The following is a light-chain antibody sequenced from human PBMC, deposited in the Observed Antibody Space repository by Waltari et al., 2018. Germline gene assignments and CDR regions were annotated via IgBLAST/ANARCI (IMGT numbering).Light chain of an antibody. CDR3: CSYAGSVV. CDR2: DVS. Sequence: QSVLTQPRSVSGSPGQSVTISCTGTSSDIGGYDYVSWYQQHPGKAPKLMIYDVSKRPSWVPDRFSGSKSGNTASLTISGLQAEDEADYYCCSYAGSVVFGGGTKLTVL. J-gene: IGLJ2*01. V-gene: IGLV2-11*01. CDR1: SSDIGGYDY.